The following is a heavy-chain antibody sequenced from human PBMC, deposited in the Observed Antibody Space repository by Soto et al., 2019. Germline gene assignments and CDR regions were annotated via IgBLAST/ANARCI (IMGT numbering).Heavy chain of an antibody. V-gene: IGHV3-23*01. D-gene: IGHD2-15*01. Sequence: GGSLRLSCAASGCTFSSYGMSWVRQAPEKGLEWVSAISGSGGSTYYADSVKGRFTISRDNSKHTLYLQMNSLRAEDTAVYYCAKEQEIVVVVAATHNWFDPWGQGTLVTVSS. CDR3: AKEQEIVVVVAATHNWFDP. CDR2: ISGSGGST. CDR1: GCTFSSYG. J-gene: IGHJ5*02.